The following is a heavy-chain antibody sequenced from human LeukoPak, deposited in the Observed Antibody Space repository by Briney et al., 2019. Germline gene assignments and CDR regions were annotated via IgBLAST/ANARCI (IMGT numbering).Heavy chain of an antibody. CDR1: GFTFSSYW. CDR2: ISSSSSYI. CDR3: ARDQYSSGWYGAFDI. J-gene: IGHJ3*02. V-gene: IGHV3-21*01. Sequence: GGSLRLSCAASGFTFSSYWMNWVRQAPGKGLEWVSSISSSSSYIYYADSVKGRFTISRDNAKNSLYLQMNSLRAEDTAVYYCARDQYSSGWYGAFDIWGQGTMVTVSS. D-gene: IGHD6-19*01.